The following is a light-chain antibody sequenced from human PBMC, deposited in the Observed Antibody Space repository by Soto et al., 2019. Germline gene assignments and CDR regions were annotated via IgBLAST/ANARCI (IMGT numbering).Light chain of an antibody. V-gene: IGKV1-8*01. Sequence: AIGLTQSPSSFSASTGDRVTIACRASQGVSSYLAWYQQKPGKAPKLLIYAAATTQSAVPSSFSGSGSGTDYTLTTSCLQSADFATDYRQQYYSKSPITFGQGTRLEIK. J-gene: IGKJ5*01. CDR3: QQYYSKSPIT. CDR1: QGVSSY. CDR2: AAA.